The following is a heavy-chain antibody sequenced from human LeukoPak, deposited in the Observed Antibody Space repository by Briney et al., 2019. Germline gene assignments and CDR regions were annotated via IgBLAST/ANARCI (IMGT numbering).Heavy chain of an antibody. V-gene: IGHV3-48*02. CDR3: ARPYASGSYYFDF. J-gene: IGHJ4*02. D-gene: IGHD3-10*01. Sequence: GRSLRLSCTASGFTFGDYAMSWVRQAPGKGLEWLSYISSGSDTMYYADAVRGRFTISRDNAKNSLYLQMNSLRDEDTAVYYCARPYASGSYYFDFWGQGTLVTVSS. CDR1: GFTFGDYA. CDR2: ISSGSDTM.